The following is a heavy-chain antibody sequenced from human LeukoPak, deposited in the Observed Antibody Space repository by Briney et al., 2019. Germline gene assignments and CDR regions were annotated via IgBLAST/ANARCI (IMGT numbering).Heavy chain of an antibody. CDR2: IKQDGSEK. CDR3: ARAAKGSGWYRPPEYFQH. Sequence: GGSLRLSCAASGFTFSSYWMSWVRQAPEKGLEWVANIKQDGSEKYYVDSVKGRFTISRDNAKNSLYLQMNSLRAEDTAAYYCARAAKGSGWYRPPEYFQHWGQGTLVTVSS. J-gene: IGHJ1*01. V-gene: IGHV3-7*05. CDR1: GFTFSSYW. D-gene: IGHD6-19*01.